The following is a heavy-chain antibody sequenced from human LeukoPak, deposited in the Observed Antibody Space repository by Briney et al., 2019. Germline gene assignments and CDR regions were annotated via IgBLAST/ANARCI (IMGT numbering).Heavy chain of an antibody. J-gene: IGHJ5*02. D-gene: IGHD3-3*01. Sequence: GGSLRLSCAASGFTFSSYAMSWVRQAPGKGLEWVSAISGSGGSTYYADSVKGRFTISRDNSKNTLYLQMNSLRAEDTAVYYCAKDGGLLRFLEWSWFDPWGQGTLVTVSS. V-gene: IGHV3-23*01. CDR3: AKDGGLLRFLEWSWFDP. CDR2: ISGSGGST. CDR1: GFTFSSYA.